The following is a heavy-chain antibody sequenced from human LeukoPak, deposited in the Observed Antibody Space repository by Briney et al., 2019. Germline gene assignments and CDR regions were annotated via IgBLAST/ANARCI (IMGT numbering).Heavy chain of an antibody. V-gene: IGHV3-7*01. J-gene: IGHJ4*02. CDR1: GLSFSRDW. Sequence: PGGSLRLSCVGPGLSFSRDWMTWVRQAPGKGLEWVANIKQDGREKYYVASGKGRFTISRANAKKSLYLQINSLRAEDTAVYYCARCGRSSSWFWEYWGQGTLVTVSS. D-gene: IGHD6-13*01. CDR3: ARCGRSSSWFWEY. CDR2: IKQDGREK.